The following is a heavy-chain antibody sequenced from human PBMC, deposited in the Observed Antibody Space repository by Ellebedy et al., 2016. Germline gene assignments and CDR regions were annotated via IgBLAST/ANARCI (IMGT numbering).Heavy chain of an antibody. V-gene: IGHV3-23*01. CDR2: ISGSGGST. D-gene: IGHD4-17*01. CDR3: AKAISMTTVTTGPFDY. J-gene: IGHJ4*02. Sequence: GGSLRLSCAASGFTFSSYAMSWVRQAPGKGLEWVSAISGSGGSTYYADSVKGRFTISRDNSKNTLYLQMNSLRAEDTAVYYCAKAISMTTVTTGPFDYWGQGTLVTVSS. CDR1: GFTFSSYA.